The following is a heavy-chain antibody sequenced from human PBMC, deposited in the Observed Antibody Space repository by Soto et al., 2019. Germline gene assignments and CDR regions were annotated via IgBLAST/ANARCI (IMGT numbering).Heavy chain of an antibody. Sequence: GGSLRLSCAASGFTFSSYAMSWVRQAPGKGLEWVSAISGSGGSTYYAGSVKGRFTISRDNSKNTLYLQMNSLRAEDTAVYYCARTLYSYGTDYWGQGTLVTVSS. CDR2: ISGSGGST. CDR3: ARTLYSYGTDY. V-gene: IGHV3-23*01. CDR1: GFTFSSYA. J-gene: IGHJ4*02. D-gene: IGHD5-18*01.